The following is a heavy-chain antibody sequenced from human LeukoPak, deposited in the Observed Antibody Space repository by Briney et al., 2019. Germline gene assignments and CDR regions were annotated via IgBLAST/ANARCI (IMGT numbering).Heavy chain of an antibody. Sequence: ASVKVSCKASGGTFSSYAISWVRQAPGQGLEWMGRIIPICGTANYAQKFQGRVTITTEESTSTAYMALRSLRSGDTAVYYCARAGGYYDSSGYYPLDYWGQGTLVTVSS. D-gene: IGHD3-22*01. J-gene: IGHJ4*02. V-gene: IGHV1-69*05. CDR2: IIPICGTA. CDR3: ARAGGYYDSSGYYPLDY. CDR1: GGTFSSYA.